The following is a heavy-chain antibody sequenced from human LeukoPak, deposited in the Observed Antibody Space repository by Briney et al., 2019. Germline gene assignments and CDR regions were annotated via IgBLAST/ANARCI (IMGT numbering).Heavy chain of an antibody. J-gene: IGHJ6*03. V-gene: IGHV4-59*01. CDR3: ARGGYSYGYYMDV. CDR2: IYYSGST. Sequence: SETLSLTCTVSGASISSYYWSWIRQPPGKGLEWIGYIYYSGSTNYNPSLKSRVTISVDTSKNQFSLKLSSVTAADTAVYYCARGGYSYGYYMDVWGKGTTVTVSS. D-gene: IGHD5-18*01. CDR1: GASISSYY.